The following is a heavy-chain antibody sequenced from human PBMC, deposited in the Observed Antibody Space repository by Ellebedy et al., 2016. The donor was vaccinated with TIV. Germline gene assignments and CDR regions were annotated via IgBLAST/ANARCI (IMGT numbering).Heavy chain of an antibody. Sequence: AASVKVSCKVSGYTLTELSMHWVRQAPGKGLEWMGGFDPEDGETIYAQKFQGRVTMTEDTSTDTAYMELSSLRSEDTAVYYCATDPSSSPHYYYGMDVWGQGTTVTVSS. V-gene: IGHV1-24*01. D-gene: IGHD6-6*01. CDR1: GYTLTELS. CDR3: ATDPSSSPHYYYGMDV. CDR2: FDPEDGET. J-gene: IGHJ6*02.